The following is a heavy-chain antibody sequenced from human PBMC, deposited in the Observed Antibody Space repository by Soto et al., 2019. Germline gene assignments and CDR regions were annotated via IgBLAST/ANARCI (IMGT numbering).Heavy chain of an antibody. V-gene: IGHV3-23*01. CDR1: GFTFSSYA. D-gene: IGHD1-26*01. CDR2: ISGSGGST. J-gene: IGHJ4*02. Sequence: TGGSLRLSCAASGFTFSSYAMSWVRQAPGKGLEWVSAISGSGGSTYYADSVKGRFTISRDNSKNTLYLQMNSLRAEDTAVYYCAKDRRGSYHLYYFDYWGQGTLVTVSS. CDR3: AKDRRGSYHLYYFDY.